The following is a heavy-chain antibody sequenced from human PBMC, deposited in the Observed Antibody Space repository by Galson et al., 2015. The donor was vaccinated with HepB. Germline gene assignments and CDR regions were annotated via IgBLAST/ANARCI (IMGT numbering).Heavy chain of an antibody. V-gene: IGHV3-23*01. Sequence: SLRLSCAASGFTFETYAMHWVRQAPGKGLEWVFGTGGSGADTYYADSVKGRFTISRDNSKSTVYLQMNSLTVEDTAVYYCAKDPRPSDILTASYYFDSWGQGTLVTVST. CDR1: GFTFETYA. CDR3: AKDPRPSDILTASYYFDS. CDR2: TGGSGADT. D-gene: IGHD3-9*01. J-gene: IGHJ4*02.